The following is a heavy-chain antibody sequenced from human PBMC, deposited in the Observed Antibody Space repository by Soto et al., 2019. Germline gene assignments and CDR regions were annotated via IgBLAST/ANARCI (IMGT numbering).Heavy chain of an antibody. J-gene: IGHJ4*02. CDR1: GFSINTYW. D-gene: IGHD2-15*01. CDR2: INPEGNAK. Sequence: PGGSLRLSCSGFGFSINTYWMNWIRQTPGKGLEWVANINPEGNAKTYVDPVKGRFFVSRDNTRNSLDLQMTSLRVEDSAIYFCAAWDISNIWSQGILVTVS. V-gene: IGHV3-7*01. CDR3: AAWDISNI.